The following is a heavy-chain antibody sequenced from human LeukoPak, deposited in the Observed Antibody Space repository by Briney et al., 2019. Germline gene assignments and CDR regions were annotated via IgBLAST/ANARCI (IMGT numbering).Heavy chain of an antibody. CDR3: TTQVREYYDFWSGYYTGLDY. CDR2: IKSKTDGGTT. D-gene: IGHD3-3*01. J-gene: IGHJ4*02. CDR1: GLTFNNYA. Sequence: PGGSLRLSCAVSGLTFNNYAMSWVRQAPGKGLEWVGRIKSKTDGGTTDYAAPVKGRFTISRDDSKNTLYLQMNSLKTEDTAVYYCTTQVREYYDFWSGYYTGLDYWGQGTLVTVSS. V-gene: IGHV3-15*01.